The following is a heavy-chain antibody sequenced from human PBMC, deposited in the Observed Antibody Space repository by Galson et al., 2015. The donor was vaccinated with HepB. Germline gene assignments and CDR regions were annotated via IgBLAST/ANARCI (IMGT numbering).Heavy chain of an antibody. CDR3: ARGVELDY. CDR2: INAGNGNT. D-gene: IGHD1-1*01. J-gene: IGHJ4*02. Sequence: SVKVSCKASGYTFTSYDINWVRQAPGQRLEWMGWINAGNGNTKYSQKFQGRVTITRDTSASTAYMELSSLRSEDTAVYYCARGVELDYWGQGTLVTVSS. V-gene: IGHV1-3*01. CDR1: GYTFTSYD.